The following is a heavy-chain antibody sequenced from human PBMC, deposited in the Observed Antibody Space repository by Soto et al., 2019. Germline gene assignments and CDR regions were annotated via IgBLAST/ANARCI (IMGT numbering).Heavy chain of an antibody. CDR2: IYQSGST. Sequence: QLQLQESGSRLVKPSQTLSLTCAVSGGSLSRSAYSWSWIRQTPGKGLEWIGFIYQSGSTYYNPSLKSRVTLSLDRPKNQISLKLTSVTAADTAVYYCARELLYYDSSGYSWDDAFDIWGQGIMVTVSS. CDR3: ARELLYYDSSGYSWDDAFDI. J-gene: IGHJ3*02. CDR1: GGSLSRSAYS. D-gene: IGHD3-22*01. V-gene: IGHV4-30-2*01.